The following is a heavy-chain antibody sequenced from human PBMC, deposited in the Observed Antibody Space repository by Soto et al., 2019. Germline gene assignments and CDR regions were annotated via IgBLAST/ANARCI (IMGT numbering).Heavy chain of an antibody. Sequence: GESLKISCKVSGYSFINNWIGWVRQMSGKGLEWMGIIYPGDSNIRYSPSFQGQVTISADKSISTAYLQWSSLKASDTAMYYCARPGSGTSDYWGQGTLVTVSS. CDR1: GYSFINNW. CDR3: ARPGSGTSDY. V-gene: IGHV5-51*01. CDR2: IYPGDSNI. D-gene: IGHD1-7*01. J-gene: IGHJ4*02.